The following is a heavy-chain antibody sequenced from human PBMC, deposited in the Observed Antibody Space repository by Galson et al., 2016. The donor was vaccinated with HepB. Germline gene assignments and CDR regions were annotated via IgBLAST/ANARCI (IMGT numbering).Heavy chain of an antibody. CDR3: ARGLRYYGAGRPVPRDP. D-gene: IGHD3-10*01. Sequence: SETLSLTCAVDGGSFSGYYWSWIRQPPGKGLAWIGEINHSGSTNYNPSLKSRVTISVDTSNQFSLKLSSVTAADTAVYYCARGLRYYGAGRPVPRDPWGQGGLVTVSS. J-gene: IGHJ5*02. CDR1: GGSFSGYY. CDR2: INHSGST. V-gene: IGHV4-34*01.